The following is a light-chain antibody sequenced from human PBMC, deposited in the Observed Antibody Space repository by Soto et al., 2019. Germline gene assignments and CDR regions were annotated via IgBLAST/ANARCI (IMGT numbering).Light chain of an antibody. CDR2: KTS. Sequence: DIQMTQSPSTLSASVGDRVTIACRASQTISSWVAWYQQKPGKAPRLLIYKTSSLESGVPSRFSGSGSGTEFTLTISGLQPDDFASYYCQQYNTYSRTFGQGTKVDIK. CDR3: QQYNTYSRT. V-gene: IGKV1-5*03. J-gene: IGKJ1*01. CDR1: QTISSW.